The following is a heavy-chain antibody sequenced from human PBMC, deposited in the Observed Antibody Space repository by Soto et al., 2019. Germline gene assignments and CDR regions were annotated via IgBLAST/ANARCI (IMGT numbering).Heavy chain of an antibody. CDR3: ASSVVAATDAFDI. D-gene: IGHD2-15*01. J-gene: IGHJ3*02. CDR1: GYTFTGYY. V-gene: IGHV1-2*04. CDR2: INPNSGGT. Sequence: ASVKVSCKASGYTFTGYYMHWVRQAPGQGLEWMGWINPNSGGTNYAQKFQGWVTMTRDTSISTAYMELSRLRSDDTAVYYWASSVVAATDAFDIWGQGTMVTVSS.